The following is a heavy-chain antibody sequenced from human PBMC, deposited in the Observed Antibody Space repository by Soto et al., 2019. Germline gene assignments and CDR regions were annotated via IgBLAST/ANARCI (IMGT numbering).Heavy chain of an antibody. CDR1: GGSIRSSNYY. CDR3: ASLQVPGNFDY. CDR2: IYYSGDT. Sequence: SETLSLTCTVSGGSIRSSNYYWAWVRQPPGKGLEWIANIYYSGDTYFHPSLRSRLTVSVDTSKNQFSLKLSSLTAADTAMYYCASLQVPGNFDYWRQRTLVTVSS. J-gene: IGHJ4*02. D-gene: IGHD6-13*01. V-gene: IGHV4-39*01.